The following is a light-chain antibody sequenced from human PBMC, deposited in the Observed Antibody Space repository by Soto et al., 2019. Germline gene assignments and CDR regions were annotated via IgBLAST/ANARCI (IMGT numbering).Light chain of an antibody. Sequence: QSALTQPASVSGSPGQSITISCTGTSSDIGTYNYVSWYQQHPGKATKLMLYEVSNRPSGVSNRFCGSKSGNTASLTISGLQADDEADYFCTSYTSSSTLYFFGTGTKLTVL. CDR1: SSDIGTYNY. CDR3: TSYTSSSTLYF. CDR2: EVS. J-gene: IGLJ1*01. V-gene: IGLV2-14*01.